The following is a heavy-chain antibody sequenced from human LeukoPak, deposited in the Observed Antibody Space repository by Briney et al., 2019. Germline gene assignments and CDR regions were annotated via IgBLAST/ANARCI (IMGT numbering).Heavy chain of an antibody. CDR3: ARESGSYLWRSWLNP. D-gene: IGHD3-16*01. CDR1: GYSISSGHY. CDR2: MYHSGST. J-gene: IGHJ5*02. Sequence: SKTLSLTCTVSGYSISSGHYWGWIRQPPGKGLEWIGSMYHSGSTYYNPPLKSRVTISEDTSKNQFSLKLRSVTAADTAVYYCARESGSYLWRSWLNPWGQGTLVTVSS. V-gene: IGHV4-38-2*02.